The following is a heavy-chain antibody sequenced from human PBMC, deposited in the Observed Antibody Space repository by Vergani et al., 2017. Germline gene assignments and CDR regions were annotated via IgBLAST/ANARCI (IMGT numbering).Heavy chain of an antibody. J-gene: IGHJ4*02. D-gene: IGHD3-16*01. CDR3: AKHFRVWGIDY. CDR2: IQFDGSTQ. V-gene: IGHV3-30*02. Sequence: QVQLVESGGGVVQRGGSLRLSCATSGFTLSNYDMPWIRQGPGKGLEFVAFIQFDGSTQYYADSGKGRFSLSRDFSKNTLYLQMNSLRTDDTATYYCAKHFRVWGIDYWGQGTQVIVSS. CDR1: GFTLSNYD.